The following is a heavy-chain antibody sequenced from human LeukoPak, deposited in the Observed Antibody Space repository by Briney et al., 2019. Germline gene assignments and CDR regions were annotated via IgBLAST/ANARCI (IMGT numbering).Heavy chain of an antibody. Sequence: KPSETLSLTCTVSGASISSYYWDWIRQPPGKGLEWIGYISYSGSTSYNPSLKSRVTISVDTSKNQFSLSLNSVTAADTAVYYCARHQYDSGIDYTNWGQGTLVTVSS. CDR1: GASISSYY. CDR3: ARHQYDSGIDYTN. CDR2: ISYSGST. V-gene: IGHV4-59*12. J-gene: IGHJ4*02. D-gene: IGHD3-10*01.